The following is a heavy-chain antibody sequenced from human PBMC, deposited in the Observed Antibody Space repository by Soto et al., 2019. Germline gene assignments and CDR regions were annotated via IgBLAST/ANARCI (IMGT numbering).Heavy chain of an antibody. J-gene: IGHJ4*02. CDR3: AKSGGGGIEWLFPYRAYLDY. CDR1: GGTFSNYA. D-gene: IGHD3-3*01. V-gene: IGHV1-69*06. Sequence: SVKVSCKASGGTFSNYAISWVRQAPGQGLEWIGGIIPMFDTANYAQKFQGRVTITADKSTSTANMELSSLRSEDTAIYYCAKSGGGGIEWLFPYRAYLDYWGQRTHVTVSS. CDR2: IIPMFDTA.